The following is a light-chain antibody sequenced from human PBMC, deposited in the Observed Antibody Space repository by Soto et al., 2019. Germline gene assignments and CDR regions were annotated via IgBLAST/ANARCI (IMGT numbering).Light chain of an antibody. V-gene: IGKV3-15*01. J-gene: IGKJ4*01. Sequence: VMTHSPATLSVSPWHRSTLSFSSSQSISSNLAWYQQKPGQAPRLLMFRTSTRATGVPARFSGSGSGTEFNITISSLQSEDFAVYYCQQYNNWPRATFGGGTKWIS. CDR3: QQYNNWPRAT. CDR1: QSISSN. CDR2: RTS.